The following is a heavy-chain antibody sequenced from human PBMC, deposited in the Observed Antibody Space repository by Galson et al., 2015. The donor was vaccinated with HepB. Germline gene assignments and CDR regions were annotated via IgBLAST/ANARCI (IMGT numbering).Heavy chain of an antibody. D-gene: IGHD6-13*01. CDR3: AREAAAGTHLWYFDL. J-gene: IGHJ2*01. V-gene: IGHV5-51*01. CDR1: GYSFTSYW. Sequence: QSGAEVKKPGESLKISCKGSGYSFTSYWIGWVRQMPGKGLEWMGIIYPGDSDTRYSPSFQGQVTISADKSISTAYLQWSSLKASDTAMYYCAREAAAGTHLWYFDLWGRGTLVTVSS. CDR2: IYPGDSDT.